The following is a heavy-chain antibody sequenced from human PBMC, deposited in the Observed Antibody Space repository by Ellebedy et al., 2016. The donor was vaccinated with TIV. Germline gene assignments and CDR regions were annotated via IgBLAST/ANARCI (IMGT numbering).Heavy chain of an antibody. Sequence: AASVKVSCKASGYTFSSYGISWVRQAPGQGLEWMGWISGHKPDTNRTQKFQGRVTMTTDTSTSTAYMELRSLRSDETAVYYCARDFYETDHWFDTFDIWGQGTMVAVSS. V-gene: IGHV1-18*04. J-gene: IGHJ3*02. CDR3: ARDFYETDHWFDTFDI. CDR1: GYTFSSYG. D-gene: IGHD2/OR15-2a*01. CDR2: ISGHKPDT.